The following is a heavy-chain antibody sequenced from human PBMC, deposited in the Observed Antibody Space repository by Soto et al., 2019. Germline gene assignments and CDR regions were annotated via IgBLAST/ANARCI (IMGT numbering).Heavy chain of an antibody. CDR3: AKDPGGQAVALDY. D-gene: IGHD6-19*01. Sequence: QVQLVESGGGVVQPGRSLRLSCAASGFAFSSYGMNWVRQAPGKRLEWVAVISYDGSNKYCADSVKGRFTISRDNSKNTLYLQMNSLRAEDTAVYYCAKDPGGQAVALDYWGQGTLVTVSS. CDR2: ISYDGSNK. V-gene: IGHV3-30*18. CDR1: GFAFSSYG. J-gene: IGHJ4*02.